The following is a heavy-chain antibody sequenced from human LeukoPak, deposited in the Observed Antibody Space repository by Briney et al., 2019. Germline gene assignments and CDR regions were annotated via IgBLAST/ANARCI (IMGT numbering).Heavy chain of an antibody. V-gene: IGHV4-31*03. CDR3: ARSPRNAIVVVTATHDAFDI. CDR2: IYYTGPT. CDR1: GDSISSGGYY. Sequence: SETLSLTCTVSGDSISSGGYYWSWIRQPPGKGLEWLGYIYYTGPTYYNPSLRGRLAISVDTSRNQFSLKLSSVTAADTAVYYCARSPRNAIVVVTATHDAFDIWGQGTMVTVSS. D-gene: IGHD2-21*02. J-gene: IGHJ3*02.